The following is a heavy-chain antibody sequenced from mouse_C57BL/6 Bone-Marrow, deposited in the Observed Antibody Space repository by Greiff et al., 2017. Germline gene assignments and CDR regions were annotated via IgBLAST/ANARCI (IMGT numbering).Heavy chain of an antibody. CDR2: IHPNSGST. J-gene: IGHJ4*01. V-gene: IGHV1-64*01. D-gene: IGHD2-4*01. CDR1: GYTFTSSW. Sequence: QVQLQQPGAELVKPGASVKLSCKASGYTFTSSWMHWVKQRPGQGLEWIGMIHPNSGSTNYNEKFKSKATLTVDKSSSTAYMQLSSLTSEDSAVYYCAYDYDGAMDYWGQGTSVTGSS. CDR3: AYDYDGAMDY.